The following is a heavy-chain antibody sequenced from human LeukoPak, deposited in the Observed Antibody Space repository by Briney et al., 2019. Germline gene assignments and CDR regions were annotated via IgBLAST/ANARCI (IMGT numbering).Heavy chain of an antibody. CDR1: VGSISISSYY. D-gene: IGHD6-19*01. J-gene: IGHJ3*02. V-gene: IGHV4-39*07. CDR3: ARVVYKGGWIAVADDGFDI. CDR2: IYYSGST. Sequence: SETLSLTCILSVGSISISSYYRGWIRQPPGKGLECIGIIYYSGSTYYNPCIKSRVTISVDKSKYQFSLKLSSVTAADTAVYYCARVVYKGGWIAVADDGFDIWGQGTMVTVSS.